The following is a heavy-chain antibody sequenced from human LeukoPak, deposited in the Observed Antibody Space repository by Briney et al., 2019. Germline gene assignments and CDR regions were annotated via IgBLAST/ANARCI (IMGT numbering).Heavy chain of an antibody. CDR1: GYAFTGYY. CDR3: ARVLSGSYVDPFDY. CDR2: INPNNGGT. Sequence: ASVKVSCKASGYAFTGYYMHWVRQAPGQGLEWMGWINPNNGGTNYAQKFQGRVTMTRDTSISTAYMELSRLRSDDTVVYYCARVLSGSYVDPFDYWGQGTLVTVSS. J-gene: IGHJ4*02. D-gene: IGHD3-10*01. V-gene: IGHV1-2*02.